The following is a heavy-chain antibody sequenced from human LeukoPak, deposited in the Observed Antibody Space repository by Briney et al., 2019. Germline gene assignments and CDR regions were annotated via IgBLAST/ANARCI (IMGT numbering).Heavy chain of an antibody. CDR3: ARDGGYSSSWYEVY. D-gene: IGHD6-13*01. J-gene: IGHJ4*02. V-gene: IGHV1-69*05. CDR1: GGTFNSYA. CDR2: IIPIFGTA. Sequence: SVKVSCKASGGTFNSYAISWVRQAPGQGLEWMGGIIPIFGTANYAQKFQGRVTMTRDTSTSTVYMELSSLRSEDTAVYYCARDGGYSSSWYEVYWGQGTLVTVSS.